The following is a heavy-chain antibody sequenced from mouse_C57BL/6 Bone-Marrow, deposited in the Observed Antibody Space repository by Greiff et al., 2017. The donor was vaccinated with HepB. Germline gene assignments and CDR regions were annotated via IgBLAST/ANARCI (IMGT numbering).Heavy chain of an antibody. CDR3: ARLKSRYFDV. CDR1: GYAFSSSW. J-gene: IGHJ1*03. CDR2: IYPGDGDT. V-gene: IGHV1-82*01. Sequence: VQLQQSGPELVKPGASVKISCKASGYAFSSSWMNWVKQRPGKGLEWIGRIYPGDGDTNYNGKFKGKATLTADKSSSTAYMQLSSLTSEDSAVYFCARLKSRYFDVWGTGTTVTVSS.